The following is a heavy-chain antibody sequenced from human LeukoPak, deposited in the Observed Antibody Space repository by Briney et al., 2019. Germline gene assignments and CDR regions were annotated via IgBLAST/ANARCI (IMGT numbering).Heavy chain of an antibody. Sequence: SETLSLTCTVSGGSISNYAWNWIRQPPGKGLEWIGRIFSSGNTIYNPSLKSRVTVLVDTSRNQFSLRLSSVTAADTAVYYCARREVEGGSDGGRNWLDRWGQGTLVTVSS. J-gene: IGHJ5*02. CDR2: IFSSGNT. D-gene: IGHD3-16*01. CDR3: ARREVEGGSDGGRNWLDR. CDR1: GGSISNYA. V-gene: IGHV4-59*08.